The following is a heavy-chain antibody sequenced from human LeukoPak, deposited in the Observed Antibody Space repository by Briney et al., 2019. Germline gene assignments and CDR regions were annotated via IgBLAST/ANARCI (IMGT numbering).Heavy chain of an antibody. D-gene: IGHD4-17*01. CDR3: ARHFTVTSNYFDY. Sequence: SETLSLTCAVYGDSFSGYYWSWIRQPPGKGLEWIAEINHRGTTHYNPSLKSRVNISADTSKNQFSLHLDSVTAADTAVYYCARHFTVTSNYFDYWGQGTLVTVSS. CDR1: GDSFSGYY. J-gene: IGHJ4*02. CDR2: INHRGTT. V-gene: IGHV4-34*01.